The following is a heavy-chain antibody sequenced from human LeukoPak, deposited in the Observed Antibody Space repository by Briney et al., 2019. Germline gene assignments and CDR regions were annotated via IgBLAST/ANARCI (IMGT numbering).Heavy chain of an antibody. CDR3: AKDLSIRGIMHY. V-gene: IGHV3-30*18. CDR1: GFTFSSYG. J-gene: IGHJ4*02. D-gene: IGHD3-10*01. Sequence: GGSLRLSCAASGFTFSSYGMHWVRQAPGKGLEWVAVLSYDGSKKYYADSVKGRFTISGDNPKNTLYLQMNSLRPEDTAVYYCAKDLSIRGIMHYWGQGTLVTVSS. CDR2: LSYDGSKK.